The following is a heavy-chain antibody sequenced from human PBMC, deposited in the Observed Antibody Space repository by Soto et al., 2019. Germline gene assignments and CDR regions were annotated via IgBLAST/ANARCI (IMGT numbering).Heavy chain of an antibody. CDR3: ARMETYYDFWSGYSTPTEFDY. CDR2: IKQDGSEK. Sequence: EVQLVESGGGLVQPGGSLRLSCAASGFTFSSYWMSWVRQAPGKGLEWVANIKQDGSEKYYVDSVKGRFTISRDNAKNSLYLQMNSLRAEDTAVYYCARMETYYDFWSGYSTPTEFDYWGQGTLVTVSS. CDR1: GFTFSSYW. D-gene: IGHD3-3*01. V-gene: IGHV3-7*01. J-gene: IGHJ4*02.